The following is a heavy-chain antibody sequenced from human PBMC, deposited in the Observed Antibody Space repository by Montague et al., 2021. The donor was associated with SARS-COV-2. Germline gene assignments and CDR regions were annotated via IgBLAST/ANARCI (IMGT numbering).Heavy chain of an antibody. V-gene: IGHV4-38-2*02. Sequence: SETLSLTCSVSGFSISSGYYWGWIRQTPGKGLEWIGSRYQNGATXYSPSLQRPVTILLDTSKNQFSLILTSVTAADTAVYYCSRSGVGIFDFSYFDSWGQGSLVIVSS. J-gene: IGHJ4*02. CDR1: GFSISSGYY. CDR2: RYQNGAT. CDR3: SRSGVGIFDFSYFDS. D-gene: IGHD3-3*01.